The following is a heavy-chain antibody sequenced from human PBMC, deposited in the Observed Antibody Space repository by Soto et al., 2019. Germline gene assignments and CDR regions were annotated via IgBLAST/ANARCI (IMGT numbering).Heavy chain of an antibody. D-gene: IGHD3-22*01. Sequence: GGSLRLSCAASGFTFSSYGMNWVRQAPGKGLEWVSGITGSGGSTYYADSVKGRFTISRDNSKNTLYLQMNSLRAQDTALYYCAKDYYANSGPDYLGQGTLVTVSS. CDR3: AKDYYANSGPDY. CDR2: ITGSGGST. J-gene: IGHJ4*02. V-gene: IGHV3-23*01. CDR1: GFTFSSYG.